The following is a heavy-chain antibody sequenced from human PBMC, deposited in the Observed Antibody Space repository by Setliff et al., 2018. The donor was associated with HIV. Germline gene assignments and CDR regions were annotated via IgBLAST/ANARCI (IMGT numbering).Heavy chain of an antibody. D-gene: IGHD1-20*01. CDR1: GFTFGDYA. CDR2: IRSKAYGSEK. CDR3: ARLRTDPLTGTTTMYFDI. J-gene: IGHJ3*02. Sequence: GGSLRLSCTASGFTFGDYAMTWFRQAPGKGLEWVGFIRSKAYGSEKYFVDSVKGRFTISRDNAKNSLYLQMNSLRAEDTAVCYCARLRTDPLTGTTTMYFDIWGQGTMVTVSS. V-gene: IGHV3-7*03.